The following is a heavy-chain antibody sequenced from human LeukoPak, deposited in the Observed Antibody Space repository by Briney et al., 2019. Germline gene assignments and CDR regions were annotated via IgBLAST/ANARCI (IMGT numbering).Heavy chain of an antibody. J-gene: IGHJ4*02. D-gene: IGHD1-26*01. CDR2: INPGGSET. CDR1: GFTFSDYY. Sequence: GGSLRLSCAASGFTFSDYYMSWIRQAPGKGLEWVASINPGGSETYYAESLKGRFTISTDNAMNSFFLQMNNLRADDTAVYYCARLMGDRTIYDYWGQGALVTVSS. CDR3: ARLMGDRTIYDY. V-gene: IGHV3-7*01.